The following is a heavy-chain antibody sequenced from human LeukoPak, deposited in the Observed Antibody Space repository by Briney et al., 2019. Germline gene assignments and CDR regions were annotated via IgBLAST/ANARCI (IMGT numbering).Heavy chain of an antibody. D-gene: IGHD3-10*01. Sequence: GGSLRLSCAASGFTFSSYGMHWVRQAPGKGLEWVAVISYDGSNKYYADSVKGRFTISRDNSKNTLYLQMNSLRAEDTAVYYCAKHGSYYGSGGYDYWGQGTQVTVSS. CDR2: ISYDGSNK. V-gene: IGHV3-30*18. J-gene: IGHJ4*02. CDR1: GFTFSSYG. CDR3: AKHGSYYGSGGYDY.